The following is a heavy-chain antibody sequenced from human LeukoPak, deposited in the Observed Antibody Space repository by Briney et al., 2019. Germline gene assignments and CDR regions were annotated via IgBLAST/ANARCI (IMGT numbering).Heavy chain of an antibody. J-gene: IGHJ6*03. V-gene: IGHV4-34*01. CDR3: ARGNYYMDV. Sequence: PSETLSLTCAVYGGSFSGYYWSWIRQPPGKGLEWMGEINHSGSANYNPSLKSRVTISVDTSKNQFSLKLSSVTAADTAVYYCARGNYYMDVWGKGTTVTVSS. CDR2: INHSGSA. CDR1: GGSFSGYY.